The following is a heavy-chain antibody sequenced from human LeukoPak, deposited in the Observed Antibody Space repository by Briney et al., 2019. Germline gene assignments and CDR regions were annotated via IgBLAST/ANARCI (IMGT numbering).Heavy chain of an antibody. V-gene: IGHV4-31*03. CDR3: ARGRITIFGVVPFFDI. J-gene: IGHJ3*02. CDR1: GGSISSGGYY. D-gene: IGHD3-3*01. Sequence: SETLSLTCTVSGGSISSGGYYWSWIRQHPGKGLEWIGYIYYSGSTYYNPFLKSRVTISVDTSKNQFSLKLSSVTVADTAVYYCARGRITIFGVVPFFDIWGQGTMVTVSS. CDR2: IYYSGST.